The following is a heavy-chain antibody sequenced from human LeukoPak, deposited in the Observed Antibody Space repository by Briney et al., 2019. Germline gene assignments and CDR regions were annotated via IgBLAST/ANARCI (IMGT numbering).Heavy chain of an antibody. Sequence: GGSLRPSCAASGFTFSSHWMSWVRQAPGKGLEWVANIKQDGSEKYYVDSVKGRFTISRDNAKNSLYLQMNSLRAEDTAVYYCARGEWLRSHYFDFWGQGTLVTVSS. D-gene: IGHD5-12*01. CDR2: IKQDGSEK. J-gene: IGHJ4*02. CDR3: ARGEWLRSHYFDF. V-gene: IGHV3-7*01. CDR1: GFTFSSHW.